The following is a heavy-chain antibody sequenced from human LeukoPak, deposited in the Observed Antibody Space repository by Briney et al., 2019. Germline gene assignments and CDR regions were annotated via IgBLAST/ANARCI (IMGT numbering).Heavy chain of an antibody. CDR3: ATDPTTSMKYGMDV. CDR2: FDPEDGET. V-gene: IGHV1-24*01. D-gene: IGHD5-18*01. CDR1: GYTLTELS. J-gene: IGHJ6*02. Sequence: ASVKVSCKVSGYTLTELSMHWVRQAPGKGLEWMGGFDPEDGETIYAQKFQGRVTMTEDRSTDTAYMELSSLRSEDTAVYYCATDPTTSMKYGMDVWGQGTTVTVSS.